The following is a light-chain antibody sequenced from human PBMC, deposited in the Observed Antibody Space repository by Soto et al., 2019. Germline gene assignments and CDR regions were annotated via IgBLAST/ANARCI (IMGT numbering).Light chain of an antibody. J-gene: IGKJ1*01. CDR1: QSVSSN. CDR3: QHYNNWPPWT. Sequence: EIVMTQSPATLSVSPGDRATLSCRASQSVSSNLAWYQQKSGQAPRLLIYDASTSATGIPARFSGSGSGTEFTLIISSLQSEDFSVYYCQHYNNWPPWTFGQGTKVEI. CDR2: DAS. V-gene: IGKV3-15*01.